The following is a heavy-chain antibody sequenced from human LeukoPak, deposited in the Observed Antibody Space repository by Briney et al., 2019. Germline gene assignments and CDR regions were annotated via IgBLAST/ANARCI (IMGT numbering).Heavy chain of an antibody. CDR2: ISAYNGNT. CDR3: ARERVYYYDSSGFDY. J-gene: IGHJ4*02. Sequence: ASVKVSCKASGYTFTSYGISWVRQAPGQGLEWMGWISAYNGNTNYAQKLQGRVTMTTDTSTSTAYMELRSLRSDDTAVYYCARERVYYYDSSGFDYWGKGPLVTVSS. D-gene: IGHD3-22*01. V-gene: IGHV1-18*01. CDR1: GYTFTSYG.